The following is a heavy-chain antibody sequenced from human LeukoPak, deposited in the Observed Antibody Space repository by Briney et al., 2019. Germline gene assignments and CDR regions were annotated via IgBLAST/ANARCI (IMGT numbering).Heavy chain of an antibody. D-gene: IGHD2-2*01. CDR3: ARETDSTLFDF. CDR1: GFTFSSYD. V-gene: IGHV3-30*03. J-gene: IGHJ4*02. Sequence: GRSLRLSCAASGFTFSSYDIHWVRQAPGKGLEWVALISYDGSNKYYADSVKGRFTISRDNSKNTLYLQMSSLRAEDTAVYYCARETDSTLFDFWGQGTLVTVSS. CDR2: ISYDGSNK.